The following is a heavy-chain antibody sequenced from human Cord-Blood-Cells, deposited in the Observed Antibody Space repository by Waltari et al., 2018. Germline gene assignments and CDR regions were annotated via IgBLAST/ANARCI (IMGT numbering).Heavy chain of an antibody. CDR1: GYTFTDYY. D-gene: IGHD2-21*02. CDR3: ATGRDWATNRSIDY. J-gene: IGHJ4*02. CDR2: VDPEDGET. Sequence: EVQLVQSGAEVKKPGATVKISCKVSGYTFTDYYMHWVQQAPGKGLEWMGLVDPEDGETIYAEKFQGRVTRTADTSTDTTYMELSSLRSEDTAVYYRATGRDWATNRSIDYWGQGTLVTVSS. V-gene: IGHV1-69-2*01.